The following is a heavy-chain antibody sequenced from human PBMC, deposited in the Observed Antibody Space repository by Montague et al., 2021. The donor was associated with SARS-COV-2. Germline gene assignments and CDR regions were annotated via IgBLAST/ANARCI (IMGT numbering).Heavy chain of an antibody. CDR1: GGSISSYY. CDR2: IYYSGST. CDR3: ARGPDHYDFWSGYYRPWFDP. J-gene: IGHJ5*02. V-gene: IGHV4-59*01. Sequence: SETLSLTCTVSGGSISSYYWSWIRQPPGKGLEWIGYIYYSGSTNXNPSLKSRVTISVDTSKNQFSLKLSSVTAADTDVYYCARGPDHYDFWSGYYRPWFDPWGQGTLVTVSS. D-gene: IGHD3-3*01.